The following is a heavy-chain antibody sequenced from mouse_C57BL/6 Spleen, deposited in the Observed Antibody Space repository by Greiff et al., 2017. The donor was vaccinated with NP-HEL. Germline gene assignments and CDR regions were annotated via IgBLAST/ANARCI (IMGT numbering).Heavy chain of an antibody. CDR2: IHPNSGST. CDR3: AREGLGLYFDV. J-gene: IGHJ1*03. D-gene: IGHD4-1*01. Sequence: QVHVKQPGAELVKPGASVKLSCKASGYTFTSYWMHWVKQRPGQGLEWIGMIHPNSGSTNYNEKFKSKATLTVDKSSSTAYMQLSSLTSEDSAVYYCAREGLGLYFDVWGTGTTVTVSS. CDR1: GYTFTSYW. V-gene: IGHV1-64*01.